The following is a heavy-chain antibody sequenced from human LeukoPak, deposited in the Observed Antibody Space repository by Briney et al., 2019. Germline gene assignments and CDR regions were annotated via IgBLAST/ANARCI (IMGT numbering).Heavy chain of an antibody. Sequence: SETLSLTCTFSGGSFSPAHWSWIRQPPGKGLEWIGVICDNGHTDYNPSLKSRVTISVDTSKRQFSLKLSSLAAADTAVYYCATGRDPYKTVHWGQGTLVTVSS. CDR2: ICDNGHT. J-gene: IGHJ4*02. V-gene: IGHV4-59*01. D-gene: IGHD3-10*01. CDR3: ATGRDPYKTVH. CDR1: GGSFSPAH.